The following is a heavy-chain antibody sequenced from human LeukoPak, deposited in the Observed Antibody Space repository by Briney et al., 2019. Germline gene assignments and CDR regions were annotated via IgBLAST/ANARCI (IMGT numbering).Heavy chain of an antibody. CDR1: GFTFSNAW. Sequence: PGGSLRLSCAASGFTFSNAWMSWVRQAPGKRLEWVGRIKSITDGWTTDHAAPVKGRFTISRDDSKNTLFLQMNSLKTEDTAMYYCTTVPTYYSDGRPFDYWGQGTLVTVSS. V-gene: IGHV3-15*01. CDR2: IKSITDGWTT. D-gene: IGHD3-22*01. CDR3: TTVPTYYSDGRPFDY. J-gene: IGHJ4*02.